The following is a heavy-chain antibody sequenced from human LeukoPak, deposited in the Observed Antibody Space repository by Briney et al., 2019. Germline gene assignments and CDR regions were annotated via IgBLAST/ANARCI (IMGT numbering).Heavy chain of an antibody. Sequence: GGSLRLSCAASGFTFSSYAINWVRQAPGTGLEWVSAISGSGDSTFYADSVKGRFTISRDNSKNTLYLQMNGLRAEDTAVYYCAKTSHGYSSGWNYFDYWGQGTLVTVSS. CDR1: GFTFSSYA. CDR2: ISGSGDST. V-gene: IGHV3-23*01. D-gene: IGHD6-19*01. CDR3: AKTSHGYSSGWNYFDY. J-gene: IGHJ4*02.